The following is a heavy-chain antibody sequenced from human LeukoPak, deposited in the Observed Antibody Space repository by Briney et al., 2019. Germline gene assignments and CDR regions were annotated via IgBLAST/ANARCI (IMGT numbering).Heavy chain of an antibody. Sequence: SETLSLTRTVSGGSISSYYWSWIRQPPGKGLEWIGYIYYSGSTYYNPSLKSRVTISVDTSKNQFSLKLSSVTAADTAVYYCARGPVEERYYYYYYGMDVWGQGTTVTVSS. CDR2: IYYSGST. D-gene: IGHD5-24*01. CDR1: GGSISSYY. V-gene: IGHV4-59*12. CDR3: ARGPVEERYYYYYYGMDV. J-gene: IGHJ6*02.